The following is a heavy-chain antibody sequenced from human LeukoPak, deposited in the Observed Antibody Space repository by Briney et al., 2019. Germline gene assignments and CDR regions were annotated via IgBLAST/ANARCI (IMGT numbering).Heavy chain of an antibody. CDR1: GFTVSSNY. Sequence: GGSLRLSCAASGFTVSSNYMSWVRQAPGKGLEWVSVIYSGGSTYYADSVKGRFTISRDNSKNTLYLQMNSLRAEDTAVYYCARAVGPSSDEIYFDYWGQGTLVTVSS. D-gene: IGHD6-19*01. CDR2: IYSGGST. V-gene: IGHV3-66*01. J-gene: IGHJ4*02. CDR3: ARAVGPSSDEIYFDY.